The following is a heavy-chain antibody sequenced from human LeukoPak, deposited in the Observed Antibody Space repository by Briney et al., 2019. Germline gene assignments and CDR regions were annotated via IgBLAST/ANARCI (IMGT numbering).Heavy chain of an antibody. V-gene: IGHV4-59*01. D-gene: IGHD3-10*01. CDR3: ARGGYYGSGNDFRFDP. CDR1: GGSISSDY. J-gene: IGHJ5*02. CDR2: IYYSGST. Sequence: SETLSLTCTVSGGSISSDYWSWIRQPPGKGLEWIGYIYYSGSTNYKSSLKSRVTISVDTSKNQFSLKLSSVTAADTAVYYCARGGYYGSGNDFRFDPWGQGTLVTVSS.